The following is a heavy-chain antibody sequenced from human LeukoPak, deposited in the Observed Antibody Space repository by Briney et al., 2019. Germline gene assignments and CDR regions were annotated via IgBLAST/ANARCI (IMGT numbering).Heavy chain of an antibody. CDR2: IYYSGST. J-gene: IGHJ4*02. D-gene: IGHD5-18*01. V-gene: IGHV4-59*08. Sequence: SETLSLTCTVSGGSISSYYWSWIRQPPGKGLEWIGYIYYSGSTNYNPSLKSRVTISVDTSKNQFSLKLSSVTAADTAVYYCAGGDSYGYLFDYWGQGTLVTVSS. CDR1: GGSISSYY. CDR3: AGGDSYGYLFDY.